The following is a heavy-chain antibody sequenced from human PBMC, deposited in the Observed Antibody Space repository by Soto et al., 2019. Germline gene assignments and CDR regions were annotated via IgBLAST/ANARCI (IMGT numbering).Heavy chain of an antibody. CDR3: ASNIWTEDADRDGTLNI. CDR2: LSSSGAT. CDR1: GGSVSDYD. V-gene: IGHV4-4*09. D-gene: IGHD1-1*01. J-gene: IGHJ3*02. Sequence: QMQLEESGPGLVKPSETLSLTCSVSGGSVSDYDWHWIRQSPGKGLEWIGKLSSSGATSYNPPLKSRVTISLDFSKRHLSLKMTSVTAADAALYYCASNIWTEDADRDGTLNIWGQGTQVTVSS.